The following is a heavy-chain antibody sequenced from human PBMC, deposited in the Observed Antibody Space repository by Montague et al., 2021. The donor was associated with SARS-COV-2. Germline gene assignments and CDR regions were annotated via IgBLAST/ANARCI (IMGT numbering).Heavy chain of an antibody. CDR1: GGSITSGGYY. J-gene: IGHJ3*02. Sequence: TLSLTCTVPGGSITSGGYYWSWIRQHPGKGLEWIGYIYYSGSTYYNPSLKSRLTISVDTSKNQFSLKLSSVTAADTAVYYCARVHFVSSGWYPDAFDIWGQGTMVTVSS. CDR3: ARVHFVSSGWYPDAFDI. D-gene: IGHD6-19*01. V-gene: IGHV4-31*03. CDR2: IYYSGST.